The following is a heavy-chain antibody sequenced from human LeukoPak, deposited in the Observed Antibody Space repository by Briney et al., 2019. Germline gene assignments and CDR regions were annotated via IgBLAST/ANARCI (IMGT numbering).Heavy chain of an antibody. J-gene: IGHJ6*02. CDR2: ISGSGGST. D-gene: IGHD3-10*01. Sequence: HSGGSLRLSCAASGFTFSSYAMSWVRQAPGKGLEWVSAISGSGGSTYYADSVKGRFTISRDNSKNTLYLQMNSPRAEDTAVYYCAKSSGSGSYYNYYYYYYGMDVWGQGTTVTVSS. CDR1: GFTFSSYA. V-gene: IGHV3-23*01. CDR3: AKSSGSGSYYNYYYYYYGMDV.